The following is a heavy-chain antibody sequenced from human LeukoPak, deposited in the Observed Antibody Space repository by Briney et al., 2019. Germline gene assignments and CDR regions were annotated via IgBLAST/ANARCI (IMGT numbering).Heavy chain of an antibody. D-gene: IGHD1-1*01. V-gene: IGHV1-58*02. Sequence: ASVKVSCKASGFTFTSSAMQWVRQARGERHEWLGCIVVGSGNTNYAQKFQERVTITTDMSTSTAYMELSSMRSEDTAVYYCAARNWNYNYYYMDVWGKGTTVTVSS. CDR1: GFTFTSSA. CDR3: AARNWNYNYYYMDV. CDR2: IVVGSGNT. J-gene: IGHJ6*03.